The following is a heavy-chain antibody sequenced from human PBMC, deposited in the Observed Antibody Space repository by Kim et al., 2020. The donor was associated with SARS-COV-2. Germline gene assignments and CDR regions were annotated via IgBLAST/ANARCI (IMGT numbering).Heavy chain of an antibody. CDR2: INSDGSST. J-gene: IGHJ6*02. CDR1: GFTFSSYW. D-gene: IGHD3-3*01. V-gene: IGHV3-74*01. CDR3: AREGGYDFWSGYQIYYYYYGMDV. Sequence: GGSLRLSCAASGFTFSSYWMHWVRQAPGKGLVWVSRINSDGSSTSYADSVKGRFTISRDNAKNTLYLQMNSLRAEDTAVYYCAREGGYDFWSGYQIYYYYYGMDVWGQGTTVTVSS.